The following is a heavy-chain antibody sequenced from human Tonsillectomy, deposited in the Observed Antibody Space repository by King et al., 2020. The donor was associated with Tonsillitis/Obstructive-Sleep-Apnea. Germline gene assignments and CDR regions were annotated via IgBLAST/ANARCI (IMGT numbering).Heavy chain of an antibody. V-gene: IGHV1-8*01. CDR1: GYTFTSYD. J-gene: IGHJ6*03. CDR2: MNPNSGNT. D-gene: IGHD3-22*01. Sequence: VQLVESGAEVKKPGASVKVSCKASGYTFTSYDINWVRQATGQGLEWMGWMNPNSGNTGYAQKFQGRVTMTRNTSISTAYMELSSLRCEDTAVYYCAKYYYDSSGYYAGDYYYYMDVWGKGTTVTVSS. CDR3: AKYYYDSSGYYAGDYYYYMDV.